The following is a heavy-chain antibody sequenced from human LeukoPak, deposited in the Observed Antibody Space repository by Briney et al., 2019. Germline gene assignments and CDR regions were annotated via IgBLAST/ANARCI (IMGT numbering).Heavy chain of an antibody. V-gene: IGHV1-2*02. CDR1: GGTFSSYA. J-gene: IGHJ5*02. D-gene: IGHD6-13*01. CDR3: ARYSGPTIAAAGGNWFDP. CDR2: INPNSGGT. Sequence: ASAKVSCKASGGTFSSYAISWVRQAPGQGLEWMGWINPNSGGTNYAQKFQGRVTMTRDTSISTAYMELSRLRSDDTAVYYCARYSGPTIAAAGGNWFDPWGQGTLVTVSS.